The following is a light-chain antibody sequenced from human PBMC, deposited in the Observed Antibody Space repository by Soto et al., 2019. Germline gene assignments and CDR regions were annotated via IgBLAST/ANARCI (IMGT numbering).Light chain of an antibody. CDR3: SSYTGSSTLYV. CDR2: EVS. J-gene: IGLJ1*01. CDR1: SSDVGGYNY. V-gene: IGLV2-14*01. Sequence: QAVRTQPASVSGSPGQSITISCTGTSSDVGGYNYVSWYQQHPGKVPKLMIFEVSNRPSGVSYRFSGSKSGNTASLTISGLQAEDEADYYCSSYTGSSTLYVFGPGTKVTVL.